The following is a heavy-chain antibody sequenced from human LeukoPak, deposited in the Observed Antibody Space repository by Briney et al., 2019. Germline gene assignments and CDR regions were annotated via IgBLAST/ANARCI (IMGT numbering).Heavy chain of an antibody. CDR2: INPNSGGT. Sequence: GASVSVSFTASGYTFTVYYMHWVRQAPGQGLEWMGWINPNSGGTNYAQKFQGRVTMTRDTSISTAYMELSRLRSDDTAVYYCARGLTGDLYYWGQGTLVTVSS. D-gene: IGHD7-27*01. CDR1: GYTFTVYY. CDR3: ARGLTGDLYY. J-gene: IGHJ4*02. V-gene: IGHV1-2*02.